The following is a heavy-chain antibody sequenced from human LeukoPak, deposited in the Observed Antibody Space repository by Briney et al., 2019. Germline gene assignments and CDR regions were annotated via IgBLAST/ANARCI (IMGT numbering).Heavy chain of an antibody. D-gene: IGHD3-10*01. CDR2: MNPNSGNT. CDR3: ARVRSTMVRVQALSY. CDR1: GYTFTSYD. J-gene: IGHJ4*02. V-gene: IGHV1-8*01. Sequence: ASVKVSCKASGYTFTSYDINWVRQATGQGLEWMGWMNPNSGNTGYAQKFQGRVIMTRDTSINTAYLEFYSLRSEDTAVYYCARVRSTMVRVQALSYWGQGTLVTVSS.